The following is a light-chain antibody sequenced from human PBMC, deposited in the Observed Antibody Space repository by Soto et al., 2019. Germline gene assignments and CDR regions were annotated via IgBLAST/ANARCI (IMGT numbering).Light chain of an antibody. Sequence: PGERVTLSCMASQSVSSSYLTWYQQKPGQAPRLLIYGASTRATGIPARFSGSGSGTDFTLTISSLEDEEFAVYCCEQNNSGPSVTTYGQGTRLEIK. CDR3: EQNNSGPSVTT. J-gene: IGKJ5*01. CDR1: QSVSSSY. CDR2: GAS. V-gene: IGKV3D-7*01.